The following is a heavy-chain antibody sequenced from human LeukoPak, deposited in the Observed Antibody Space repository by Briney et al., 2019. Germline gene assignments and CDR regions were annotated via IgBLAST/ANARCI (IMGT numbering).Heavy chain of an antibody. Sequence: KASETLSLTCSVSTDSTNTYYWTWIRQSPGKGLEWIGHIYHSGSTDYNPSFKSRVTISIDMSKKEFSLKLTSVTVADTAMYYCVRLRWELLAPCFDRWGQGAFVIVSS. CDR3: VRLRWELLAPCFDR. CDR1: TDSTNTYY. V-gene: IGHV4-59*01. CDR2: IYHSGST. D-gene: IGHD2-15*01. J-gene: IGHJ4*02.